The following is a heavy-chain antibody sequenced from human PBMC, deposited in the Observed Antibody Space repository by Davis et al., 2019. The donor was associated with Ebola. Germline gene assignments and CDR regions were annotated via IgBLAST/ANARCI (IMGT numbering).Heavy chain of an antibody. CDR2: IIPILGIA. CDR3: ASISRYYYYGMDV. J-gene: IGHJ6*02. D-gene: IGHD3-16*01. Sequence: SVKVSCKASGYTFTSYGISWVRQAPGQGLEWMGRIIPILGIANYAQKFQGRVTITADKSTSTAYMELSSLRSEDTAVYYCASISRYYYYGMDVWGQGTTVTVSS. CDR1: GYTFTSYG. V-gene: IGHV1-69*04.